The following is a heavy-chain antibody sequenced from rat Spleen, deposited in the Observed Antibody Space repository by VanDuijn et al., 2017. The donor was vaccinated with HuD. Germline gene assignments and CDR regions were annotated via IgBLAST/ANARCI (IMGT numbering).Heavy chain of an antibody. J-gene: IGHJ2*01. V-gene: IGHV5-29*01. D-gene: IGHD4-3*01. Sequence: EVQLVESGGGLVQPGRSMKLSCTVSGITFSNYDMAWVRQAPTKGLEWVATISYDGSSTYYRDSVKGRFTISRDNAKSTLYLQMDSLRSEDTATYYCARHSPIIRGTRYFDYWGQGVMVTVSS. CDR3: ARHSPIIRGTRYFDY. CDR1: GITFSNYD. CDR2: ISYDGSST.